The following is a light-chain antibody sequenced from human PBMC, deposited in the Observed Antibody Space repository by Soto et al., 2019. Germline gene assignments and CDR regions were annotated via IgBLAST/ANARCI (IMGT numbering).Light chain of an antibody. V-gene: IGKV1-5*03. Sequence: DPQLTQSPSSMSASFGGRVTITFPASQSISSYLNWYQKKPGKAPKLLIYKASTLKSGVPSRFSGSGSGTEFTLTISSLQPDDFATYYCQQHNSYPLTFGQGTRLEIK. CDR3: QQHNSYPLT. CDR1: QSISSY. CDR2: KAS. J-gene: IGKJ5*01.